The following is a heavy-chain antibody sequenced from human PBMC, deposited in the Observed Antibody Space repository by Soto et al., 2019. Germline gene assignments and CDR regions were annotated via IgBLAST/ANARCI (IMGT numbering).Heavy chain of an antibody. CDR2: IYYSGSS. V-gene: IGHV4-31*03. D-gene: IGHD3-22*01. J-gene: IGHJ4*02. CDR1: GGSISSGGYY. CDR3: ARGLDYYDSSREIDY. Sequence: SETLSLTCTVSGGSISSGGYYWSWIRQHPGKGLEWIGYIYYSGSSYYNPSLKSRVTISVDTSKNQFSLKLSSVTAADTAVYYCARGLDYYDSSREIDYWGQGTLVTV.